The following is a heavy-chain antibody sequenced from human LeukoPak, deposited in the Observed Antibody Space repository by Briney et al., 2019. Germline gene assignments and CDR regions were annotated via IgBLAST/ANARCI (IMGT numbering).Heavy chain of an antibody. CDR3: ASLVYDRSGYSPLNY. CDR1: GYTFSGYY. V-gene: IGHV1-2*02. Sequence: ASVKVSCKASGYTFSGYYMHWVRQAPGQGLEWMGWINPNSGGTNFAQKFQGRVTMTRDTSISTAYMELSRLRSEDTAVYYCASLVYDRSGYSPLNYWGQGTLVTVSS. D-gene: IGHD3-22*01. CDR2: INPNSGGT. J-gene: IGHJ4*02.